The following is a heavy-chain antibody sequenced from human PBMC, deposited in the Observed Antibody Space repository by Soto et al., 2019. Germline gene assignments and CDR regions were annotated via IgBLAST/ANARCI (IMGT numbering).Heavy chain of an antibody. J-gene: IGHJ5*02. CDR3: ARGGRYCSGGSCYRFGFKSNWFDP. D-gene: IGHD2-15*01. CDR2: INHSGST. V-gene: IGHV4-34*01. CDR1: GGSFSGYY. Sequence: SETLSLTCAVYGGSFSGYYGSWIRQPPGKGLEWIGEINHSGSTNYNPSLKSRVTISVDTSKNQFSLKLSSVTAADTAVYYCARGGRYCSGGSCYRFGFKSNWFDPWGQGTLVTVSS.